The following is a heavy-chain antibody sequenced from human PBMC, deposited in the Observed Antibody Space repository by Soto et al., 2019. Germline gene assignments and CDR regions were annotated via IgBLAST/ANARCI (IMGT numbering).Heavy chain of an antibody. CDR1: GFTFSSYA. Sequence: QVQLVESGGGVVQPGRSLRLSCAASGFTFSSYAMHWVRQAPGKGLEWVAVISYDGSNKYNADSVKGRFTISRDHSKNTLYLQMNSLRAEDTAVYYCAGLQTKGYYYYGMDVWGQGTTVTVSS. CDR3: AGLQTKGYYYYGMDV. D-gene: IGHD4-4*01. V-gene: IGHV3-30-3*01. CDR2: ISYDGSNK. J-gene: IGHJ6*02.